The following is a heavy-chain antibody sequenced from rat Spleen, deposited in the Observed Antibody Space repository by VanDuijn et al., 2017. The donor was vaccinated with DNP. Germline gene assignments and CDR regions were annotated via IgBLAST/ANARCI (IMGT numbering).Heavy chain of an antibody. CDR3: ARHRESGYDGSYYSYAMDA. J-gene: IGHJ4*01. V-gene: IGHV5S13*01. CDR1: GFTFSNYY. CDR2: ISTGGGNT. Sequence: EVQLVESGGGLVQPGRSLKLSCAASGFTFSNYYMAWVRQAPKKGLEWVATISTGGGNTYYRDSVKGRFTISRDNAKNTQYLQMDSLRSEDTATYYCARHRESGYDGSYYSYAMDAWGQGTSVTVSS. D-gene: IGHD1-12*02.